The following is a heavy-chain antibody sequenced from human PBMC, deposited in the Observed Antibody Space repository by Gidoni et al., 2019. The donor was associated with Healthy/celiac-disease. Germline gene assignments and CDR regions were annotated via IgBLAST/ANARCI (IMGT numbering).Heavy chain of an antibody. CDR2: CDPEDGET. CDR3: ATENYYDSSGYAVQH. Sequence: QVQLVQSGAEVKKPGASVKVSCKVSGYTLTELSMHWVRQAPGKGLEWMGGCDPEDGETVYAQKFQGRVTVTEDTSTDTAYMELSSLRSEDTAVYYCATENYYDSSGYAVQHWGQGTLVTVSS. V-gene: IGHV1-24*01. CDR1: GYTLTELS. D-gene: IGHD3-22*01. J-gene: IGHJ1*01.